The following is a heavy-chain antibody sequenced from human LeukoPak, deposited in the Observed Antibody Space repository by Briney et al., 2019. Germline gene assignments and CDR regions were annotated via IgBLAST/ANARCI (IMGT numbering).Heavy chain of an antibody. D-gene: IGHD6-19*01. CDR3: ARGDSSGWNVYFDY. V-gene: IGHV3-7*03. CDR2: INQDGSEK. CDR1: GFTFSNYW. J-gene: IGHJ4*02. Sequence: GGSLRLSCAASGFTFSNYWMSWVRQAPGKGQEWVANINQDGSEKHYVDSVKGRFTISRDNSKNTVYLQMNSLRAEDTAVYYCARGDSSGWNVYFDYWGQGTLVTVSS.